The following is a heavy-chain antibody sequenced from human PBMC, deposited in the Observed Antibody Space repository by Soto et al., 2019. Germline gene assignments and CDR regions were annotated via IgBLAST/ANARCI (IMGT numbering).Heavy chain of an antibody. CDR3: ARDRDDYGSGNYYNRIDF. V-gene: IGHV1-69*01. J-gene: IGHJ4*02. CDR1: GGIFSTYA. Sequence: QVQLVQSGAEVKKPGYSVKVSCKASGGIFSTYAISWLRQAPGQGLEWMGGIIPIFGTPNYAQRFQGRVTITADESTNTSYMELSRLKSKDTAVYYCARDRDDYGSGNYYNRIDFWGQGTLVTVSS. D-gene: IGHD3-10*01. CDR2: IIPIFGTP.